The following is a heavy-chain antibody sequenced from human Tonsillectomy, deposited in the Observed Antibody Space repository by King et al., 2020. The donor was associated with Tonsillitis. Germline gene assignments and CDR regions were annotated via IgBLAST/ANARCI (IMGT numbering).Heavy chain of an antibody. CDR1: GGSFSGYY. D-gene: IGHD3-22*01. CDR3: ARSRHYYDSGGYYPDAFDI. CDR2: INHSGST. V-gene: IGHV4-34*01. J-gene: IGHJ3*02. Sequence: VQLQQWGAGLLQPSETLSLTCAVYGGSFSGYYWSWIRQPPGKGLEWIGEINHSGSTNYNPSLKSRVTISVDTAKNQFSLKLSPVTAADTAVYYCARSRHYYDSGGYYPDAFDIWGQGTMVTVSS.